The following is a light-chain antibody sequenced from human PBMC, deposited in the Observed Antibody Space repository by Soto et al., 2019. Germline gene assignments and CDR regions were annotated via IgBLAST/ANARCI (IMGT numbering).Light chain of an antibody. CDR1: SSDVGAYNY. CDR2: DVS. CDR3: FSYTTSSTYV. J-gene: IGLJ1*01. V-gene: IGLV2-14*03. Sequence: QSALTQPASVSGSPVQSITISCTGTSSDVGAYNYVSWYQQLPGKAPKLMIYDVSNRPSGVSNRFSGSKSGNTVSLTISGLQAEDETDYYCFSYTTSSTYVFGTGTKLTVL.